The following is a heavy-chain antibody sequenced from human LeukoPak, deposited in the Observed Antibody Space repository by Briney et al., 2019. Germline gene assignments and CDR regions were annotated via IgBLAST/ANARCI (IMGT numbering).Heavy chain of an antibody. Sequence: SETLSLTCAVYGGSFSGYYWSWIRQPPGKELEWIGEINHSGSTNYNPSLKSRITISVDTSKNQFSLKLSSVTAADTAVYYCASSSNGYNFPPIDYWGQGTLVTVSS. V-gene: IGHV4-34*01. CDR3: ASSSNGYNFPPIDY. J-gene: IGHJ4*02. D-gene: IGHD5-24*01. CDR2: INHSGST. CDR1: GGSFSGYY.